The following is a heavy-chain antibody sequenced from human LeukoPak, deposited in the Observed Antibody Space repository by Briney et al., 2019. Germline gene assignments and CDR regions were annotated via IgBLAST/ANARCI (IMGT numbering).Heavy chain of an antibody. CDR1: GXTFSTYA. Sequence: PGGSLRLSCAASGXTFSTYAMSWVRQAPGKGLEWVSTVNTRGDNTYYAVSVKGRFTISRDNSKNTLYLQMNSLRAEDTAVYYCAKDLFGMATPDDFDYWGQGTLVTVSS. CDR2: VNTRGDNT. D-gene: IGHD5-24*01. CDR3: AKDLFGMATPDDFDY. J-gene: IGHJ4*02. V-gene: IGHV3-23*01.